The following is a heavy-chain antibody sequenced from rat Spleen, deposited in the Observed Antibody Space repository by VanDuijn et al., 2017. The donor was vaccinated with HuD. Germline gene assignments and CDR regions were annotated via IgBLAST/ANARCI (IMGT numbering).Heavy chain of an antibody. CDR1: GYSITSNY. Sequence: EVQLQESGPGLVKPSQSLSLTCSVTGYSITSNYWGWIRKFPGNKMEWIGHISYSGSTSYNPSLKSRISITRDTSKNQFFLQLNSVTTEDTATYYCARNDGTYYYRFAYWGQGTLVTVSS. D-gene: IGHD1-12*02. J-gene: IGHJ3*01. CDR3: ARNDGTYYYRFAY. V-gene: IGHV3-1*01. CDR2: ISYSGST.